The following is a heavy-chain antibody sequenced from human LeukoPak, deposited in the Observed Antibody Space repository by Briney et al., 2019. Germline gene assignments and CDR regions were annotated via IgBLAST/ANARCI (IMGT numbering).Heavy chain of an antibody. J-gene: IGHJ4*02. Sequence: SETLSLTGTVSGGSISSGDYSWSWIRQPPGKGLEWIGYIYYSGSTYYNPSLKSRVTISVDTSKNQFSLKLSSVTAADTAVYYCARSTIFGVAIMDYWGQGTLVTVSS. CDR2: IYYSGST. CDR3: ARSTIFGVAIMDY. V-gene: IGHV4-30-4*01. D-gene: IGHD3-3*01. CDR1: GGSISSGDYS.